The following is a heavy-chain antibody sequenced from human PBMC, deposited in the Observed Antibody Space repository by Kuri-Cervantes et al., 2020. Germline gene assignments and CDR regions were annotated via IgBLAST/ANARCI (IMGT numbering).Heavy chain of an antibody. V-gene: IGHV4-34*01. CDR3: ARVTQLRYFDWSQPDAFDI. J-gene: IGHJ3*02. CDR2: INHSGST. CDR1: GGSFSGYY. D-gene: IGHD3-9*01. Sequence: ESLKISCAVYGGSFSGYYWSWIRQPPGKGLEWIGEINHSGSTNYNPSLKSRVTISVDTSKNQFSLKLSSVTAADTAVYYCARVTQLRYFDWSQPDAFDIWGQGTMVTVSS.